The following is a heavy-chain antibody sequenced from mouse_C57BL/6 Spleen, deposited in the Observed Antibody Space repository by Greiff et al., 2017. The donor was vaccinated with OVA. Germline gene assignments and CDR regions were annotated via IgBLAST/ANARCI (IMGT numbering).Heavy chain of an antibody. CDR1: GYTFTSYW. V-gene: IGHV1-64*01. D-gene: IGHD1-2*01. CDR2: LPPNSGST. CDR3: ARGGETANYFDY. J-gene: IGHJ2*01. Sequence: QVQLQQPGAELVKPGASVKLSCKASGYTFTSYWMHWVKQRPGQGLEWIGMLPPNSGSTNYNEKFKSNATLTVDKSSSTAYMQLSSLTSEDSAVYYCARGGETANYFDYWGQGTTLTVSS.